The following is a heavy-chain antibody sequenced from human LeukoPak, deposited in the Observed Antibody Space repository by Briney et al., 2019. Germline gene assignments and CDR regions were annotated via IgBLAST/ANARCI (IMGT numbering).Heavy chain of an antibody. CDR3: ARANGIAARLPYYYGMDV. CDR1: GGSISSYY. J-gene: IGHJ6*02. V-gene: IGHV4-59*01. Sequence: PPETLSLTCTVSGGSISSYYWSWIRQPPGKGLEWIGYIYYSGSTNYNPSLKSRVTISVDTSKNQFSLKLSSVTAADTAVYYCARANGIAARLPYYYGMDVWGQGTTVTVSS. D-gene: IGHD6-6*01. CDR2: IYYSGST.